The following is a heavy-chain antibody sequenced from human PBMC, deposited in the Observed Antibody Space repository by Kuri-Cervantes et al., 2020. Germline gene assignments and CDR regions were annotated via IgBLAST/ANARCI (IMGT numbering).Heavy chain of an antibody. Sequence: ASVKVSCKASGYTFTNFDITWVRQAPGQGLEWMGWMNPNSGNTGYAQKFQGRVTMTRNTSISTAYMELSSLRSEDTAVYYCARGPPYYDSSGYFSDYWGQGTLVTVSS. CDR3: ARGPPYYDSSGYFSDY. CDR2: MNPNSGNT. V-gene: IGHV1-8*02. J-gene: IGHJ4*02. CDR1: GYTFTNFD. D-gene: IGHD3-22*01.